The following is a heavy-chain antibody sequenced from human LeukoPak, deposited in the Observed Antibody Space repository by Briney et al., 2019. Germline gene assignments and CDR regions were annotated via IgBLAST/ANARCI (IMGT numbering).Heavy chain of an antibody. CDR3: ARSWDARLNFDY. D-gene: IGHD1-26*01. Sequence: EGSLRLSCAASGFTISRNYMNWVRQAPGKGLEWVAVIYSGGTTYYADSVKGRFTISRDNSKNTLCLQMDSLRVEDTAVYYCARSWDARLNFDYWGQGTLVTVSS. V-gene: IGHV3-66*02. J-gene: IGHJ4*02. CDR1: GFTISRNY. CDR2: IYSGGTT.